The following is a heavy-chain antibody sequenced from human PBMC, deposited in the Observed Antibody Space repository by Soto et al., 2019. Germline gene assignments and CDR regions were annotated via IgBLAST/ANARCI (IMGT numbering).Heavy chain of an antibody. Sequence: QVQLVESGGGVVQPGRSLRLSCAASGFRFSDYGMHWVRQAPGKGLEWVAVISYDGSNNYHADSVKGRFTISRDNSKNTLYLQMNSLRAEDTAVYYCAKTSRVSEIKNWFDPWGQGTLVTVSS. CDR2: ISYDGSNN. D-gene: IGHD2-21*01. CDR1: GFRFSDYG. V-gene: IGHV3-30*18. J-gene: IGHJ5*02. CDR3: AKTSRVSEIKNWFDP.